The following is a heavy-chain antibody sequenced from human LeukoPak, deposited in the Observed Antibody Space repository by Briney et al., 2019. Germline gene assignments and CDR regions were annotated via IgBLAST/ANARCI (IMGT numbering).Heavy chain of an antibody. J-gene: IGHJ4*02. CDR2: ISSSSSSYI. D-gene: IGHD3-22*01. V-gene: IGHV3-21*01. CDR3: ARETDDSSASDFDY. Sequence: PGGSLRLSCAASGFSFSTYSMNWVRQAPGKGLEWVSSISSSSSSYIYYADSVKGRFTISRDNAKNSLYLQMNSLRAEDTAVYYCARETDDSSASDFDYWGQGTLVTVSS. CDR1: GFSFSTYS.